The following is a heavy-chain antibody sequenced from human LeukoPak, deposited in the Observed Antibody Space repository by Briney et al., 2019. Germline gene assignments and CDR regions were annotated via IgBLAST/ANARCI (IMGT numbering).Heavy chain of an antibody. Sequence: GASVKVSCKASGYTFTSYGISWVRQAPGQGLEWMGWISAYNGNTNYAQKLQGRVTMTTDTSTSTAYMELRSLRSDDTAVYYCARASVSGGSGSYWGYYYYGMDVWGQGTTVTVSS. V-gene: IGHV1-18*01. CDR2: ISAYNGNT. CDR1: GYTFTSYG. J-gene: IGHJ6*02. D-gene: IGHD3-10*01. CDR3: ARASVSGGSGSYWGYYYYGMDV.